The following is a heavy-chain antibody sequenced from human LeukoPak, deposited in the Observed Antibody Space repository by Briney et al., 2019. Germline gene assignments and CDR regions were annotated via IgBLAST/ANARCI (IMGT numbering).Heavy chain of an antibody. CDR1: GGTFSSYA. D-gene: IGHD2-2*02. CDR2: IIPIFGTA. V-gene: IGHV1-69*05. Sequence: ASVKVSCKASGGTFSSYAISWVRQAPGQGLEWMGGIIPIFGTANYAQKFQGRVTITTDESTSTAYMELSSLRSEDTAVYYCASGYCSSTSCHNTYYYYYMDVWGKGTTVTVSS. J-gene: IGHJ6*03. CDR3: ASGYCSSTSCHNTYYYYYMDV.